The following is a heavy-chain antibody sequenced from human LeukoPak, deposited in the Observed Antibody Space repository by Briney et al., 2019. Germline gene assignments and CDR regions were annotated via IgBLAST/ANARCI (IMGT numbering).Heavy chain of an antibody. CDR3: EKDHTEKEDK. D-gene: IGHD2-8*02. J-gene: IGHJ4*02. V-gene: IGHV3-74*01. CDR2: INPDSTTT. CDR1: GFTFSTFW. Sequence: GGSLRLSCAASGFTFSTFWIHWVRQVPGKGLVWVSRINPDSTTTTYADSVKGRFTISRDNARNTLYLQMNSLRVEDTAVYYCEKDHTEKEDKWGQGTLVTVSS.